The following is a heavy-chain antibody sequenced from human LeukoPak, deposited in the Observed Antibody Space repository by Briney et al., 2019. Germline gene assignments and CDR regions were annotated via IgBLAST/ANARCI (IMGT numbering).Heavy chain of an antibody. CDR2: INPSGGST. CDR3: ARGQYYFDSSGYHDAFDI. Sequence: GASVKVSCKASGYPFTNYYVHWVRRAPGEGLEWLGIINPSGGSTSYAQKFQGRVTMTRATSTRTVYMALHSLRSEDTAVYYCARGQYYFDSSGYHDAFDIWGHGTMLTVSS. V-gene: IGHV1-46*01. CDR1: GYPFTNYY. D-gene: IGHD3-22*01. J-gene: IGHJ3*02.